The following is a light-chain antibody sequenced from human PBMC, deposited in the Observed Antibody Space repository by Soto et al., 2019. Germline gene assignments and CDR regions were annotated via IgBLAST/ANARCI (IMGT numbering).Light chain of an antibody. CDR1: QYVTGSY. J-gene: IGKJ1*01. V-gene: IGKV3-11*01. CDR2: GAS. CDR3: QQSSNWPPWT. Sequence: EIVLTKSPGTLSLSPVESATLSCMASQYVTGSYLAWYQQKPGQAPRLLIYGASIRATGIPARFSGSGSGTEFTLTISSLEPEDFAVYYCQQSSNWPPWTFGQGTKVDIK.